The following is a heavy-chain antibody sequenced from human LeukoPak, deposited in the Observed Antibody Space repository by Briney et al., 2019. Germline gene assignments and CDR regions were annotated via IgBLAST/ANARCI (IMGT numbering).Heavy chain of an antibody. CDR1: GFTFSSYW. CDR3: ARVSSTRFWSGYSAAFDI. J-gene: IGHJ3*02. D-gene: IGHD3-3*01. Sequence: PGGSLRLSCAASGFTFSSYWMSWVRQAPGKGLEWVANIKQDGSEKYYVDSVKGRFTISRDNSKNSLYLQMNSLRAEDTAVYYCARVSSTRFWSGYSAAFDIWGQGTMVTVSS. CDR2: IKQDGSEK. V-gene: IGHV3-7*01.